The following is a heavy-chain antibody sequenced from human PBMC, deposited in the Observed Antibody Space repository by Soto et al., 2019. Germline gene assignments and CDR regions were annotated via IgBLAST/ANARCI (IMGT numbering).Heavy chain of an antibody. CDR2: MNPNTGNS. J-gene: IGHJ4*02. CDR3: ARRAETNGWNGFGADKYYFDF. D-gene: IGHD1-1*01. V-gene: IGHV1-8*01. Sequence: GASVKVSCKASGYTFTSYDIYWVRQATGQGLEWMGWMNPNTGNSGYAQKFQGRVTMTSDTSISTAHMELSSLRSEDTAVYYCARRAETNGWNGFGADKYYFDFWGQGTLVAASS. CDR1: GYTFTSYD.